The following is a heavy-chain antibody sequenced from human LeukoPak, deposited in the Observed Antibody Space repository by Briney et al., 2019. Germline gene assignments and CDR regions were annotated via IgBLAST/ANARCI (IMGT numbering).Heavy chain of an antibody. D-gene: IGHD2-15*01. CDR3: ARPGGGPIR. CDR1: GGSISSYY. J-gene: IGHJ4*02. CDR2: IYYSGGT. Sequence: SETLSLTCTVSGGSISSYYWSWIRQPPGKGLEWIGYIYYSGGTNYNPSLKSRVTISVDTSKNQFSLKLSSVTAADTAIYYCARPGGGPIRWGQGTLVTVSS. V-gene: IGHV4-59*12.